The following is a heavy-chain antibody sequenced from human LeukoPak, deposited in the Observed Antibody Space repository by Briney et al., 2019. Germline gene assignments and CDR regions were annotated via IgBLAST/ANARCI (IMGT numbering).Heavy chain of an antibody. CDR3: ARQAVAGTDY. CDR2: IKQDGSEK. J-gene: IGHJ4*02. V-gene: IGHV3-7*01. CDR1: GFTFSSYA. Sequence: GRSLRLSCAASGFTFSSYAMHWVRQAPGKGLEWVANIKQDGSEKYYVDSVKGRFTISRDNAKNSLYLQMNSLRAEDTAVYYCARQAVAGTDYWGQGTLVTVSS. D-gene: IGHD6-19*01.